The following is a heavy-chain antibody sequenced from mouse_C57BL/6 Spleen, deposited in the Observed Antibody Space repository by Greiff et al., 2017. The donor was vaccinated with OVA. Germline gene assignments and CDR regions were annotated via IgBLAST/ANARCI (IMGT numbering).Heavy chain of an antibody. J-gene: IGHJ4*01. D-gene: IGHD1-1*01. CDR1: GYAFSSYW. V-gene: IGHV1-80*01. CDR2: IYPGDGDT. CDR3: ARGGPYYYGSLDY. Sequence: QVQLQQSGAELVKPGASVKISCKASGYAFSSYWMNWVKQRPGKGLEWIGQIYPGDGDTNYNGKFKGKATLTADKSSSTAYMQLSSLTSEDSAVYFCARGGPYYYGSLDYWGSRNLSHRLL.